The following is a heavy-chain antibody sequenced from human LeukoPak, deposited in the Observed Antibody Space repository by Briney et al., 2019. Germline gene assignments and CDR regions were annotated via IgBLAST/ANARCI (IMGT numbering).Heavy chain of an antibody. J-gene: IGHJ4*02. CDR2: IYNNEST. Sequence: SETLSLTCTVSGDAVYYWNWIRQPAGKGLEWIGRIYNNESTWSNPSLKSRVSMSIDTSKNQFSLKLSSVTAADTAVYYCARGDCSGGSCYSGDHFDYWGQGTLVTVSS. CDR3: ARGDCSGGSCYSGDHFDY. V-gene: IGHV4-4*07. CDR1: GDAVYY. D-gene: IGHD2-15*01.